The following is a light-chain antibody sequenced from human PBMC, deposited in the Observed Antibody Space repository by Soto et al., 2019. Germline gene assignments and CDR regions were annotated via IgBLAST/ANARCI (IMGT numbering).Light chain of an antibody. J-gene: IGLJ1*01. CDR3: ISYTGSDTSYV. CDR2: EVR. V-gene: IGLV2-14*01. CDR1: SSDVGSYNY. Sequence: QSALTQPASVSGSPGQSITISCTGTSSDVGSYNYVAWYQQFPGKTPKLMIYEVRNRPSGVSSRFSGSKSGNTACLTICGLQSEDEADYYCISYTGSDTSYVFGTGTKVTVL.